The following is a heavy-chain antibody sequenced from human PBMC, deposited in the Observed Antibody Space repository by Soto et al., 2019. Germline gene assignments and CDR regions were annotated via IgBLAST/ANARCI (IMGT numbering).Heavy chain of an antibody. Sequence: GGSLRLSCAISGFSVSSNYLSWVRQAPGKGLEWVSVHYSGGSTYYADSVQGRFTISRDKSDNTLYLQMRRVRAEDTAVYFCARHRHPRGTVGATSPLDPWGQGTQVTVSS. V-gene: IGHV3-53*01. D-gene: IGHD1-26*01. CDR2: HYSGGST. CDR3: ARHRHPRGTVGATSPLDP. CDR1: GFSVSSNY. J-gene: IGHJ5*02.